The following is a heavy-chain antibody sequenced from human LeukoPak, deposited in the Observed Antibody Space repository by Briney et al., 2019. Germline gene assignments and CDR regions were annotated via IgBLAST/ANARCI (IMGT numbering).Heavy chain of an antibody. J-gene: IGHJ4*02. CDR3: AREGRVSGYDFDC. CDR1: GFTFSSYW. Sequence: PGGSLRLSCAASGFTFSSYWMHWVRHAPGKGLVWVSRINSDGSSITCADSVKGRFTISRDNAKNTLYLQMNSLRVEDTAVYYCAREGRVSGYDFDCWGQGTLVTVSS. V-gene: IGHV3-74*03. CDR2: INSDGSSI. D-gene: IGHD5-12*01.